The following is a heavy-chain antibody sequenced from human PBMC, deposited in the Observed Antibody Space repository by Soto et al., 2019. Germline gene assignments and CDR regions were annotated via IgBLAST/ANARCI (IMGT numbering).Heavy chain of an antibody. CDR1: GYTFTSYG. CDR3: ATGSGYFSFDY. CDR2: INPNSGGT. J-gene: IGHJ4*02. Sequence: ASVKVSCKDSGYTFTSYGISWVRQAPGQGLEWMGWINPNSGGTNYAQKFQGRVTMTRDTSISTAYMELSRLRSDDTAVYYCATGSGYFSFDYWGQGTLVTVSS. D-gene: IGHD5-12*01. V-gene: IGHV1-2*02.